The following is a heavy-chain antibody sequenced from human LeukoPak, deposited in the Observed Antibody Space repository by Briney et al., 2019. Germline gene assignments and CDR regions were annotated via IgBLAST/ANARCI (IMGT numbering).Heavy chain of an antibody. D-gene: IGHD1-1*01. Sequence: SETLPLTCTVSAGSVSGYYWTWIRQSPGKGLEWIGYVNYIGSTNYNPSLKSRLTISLDRSKNQFSLKLTSVTAADTAVYYCARNRFFDNWHRGTDYWGQGALVTVSS. CDR1: AGSVSGYY. CDR3: ARNRFFDNWHRGTDY. V-gene: IGHV4-59*08. J-gene: IGHJ4*02. CDR2: VNYIGST.